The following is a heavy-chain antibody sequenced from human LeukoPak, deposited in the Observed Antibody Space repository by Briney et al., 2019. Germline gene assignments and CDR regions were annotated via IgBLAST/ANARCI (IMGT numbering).Heavy chain of an antibody. V-gene: IGHV3-23*01. CDR3: AKDGGQRDYFAP. D-gene: IGHD4-17*01. CDR2: ISGSGGST. Sequence: PGGSLRLSCAASGFTFSSYVMSWVRQAPGKGLEWVSAISGSGGSTYYADSVKGRFTISRDNSKNTLYLQMNSLRAEDTAVYYFAKDGGQRDYFAPWGQGALVTVSS. J-gene: IGHJ5*02. CDR1: GFTFSSYV.